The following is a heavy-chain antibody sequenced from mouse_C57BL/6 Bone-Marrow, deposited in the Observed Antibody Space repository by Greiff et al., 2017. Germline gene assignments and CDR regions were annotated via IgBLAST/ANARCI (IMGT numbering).Heavy chain of an antibody. D-gene: IGHD1-1*01. J-gene: IGHJ4*01. CDR2: IFPGSGST. V-gene: IGHV1-75*01. CDR3: ARRITTVPYAMDY. CDR1: GYTFTDYY. Sequence: QVQLQQSGPELVKPGASVKISCKASGYTFTDYYINWVKQRPGQGLEWIGWIFPGSGSTYYNEKFKGKATLTVDKSSSTAYMLLCSLTSEDSAVYFCARRITTVPYAMDYWGQGTSVTVSS.